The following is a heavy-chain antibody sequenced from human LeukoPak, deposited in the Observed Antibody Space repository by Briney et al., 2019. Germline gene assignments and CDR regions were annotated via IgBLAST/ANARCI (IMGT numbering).Heavy chain of an antibody. Sequence: GGSLRLSCAPSGFTFSSYAMSWVRQAPGKGLEWVSAISGGGGSTYYADSVKGRFTISRDNSKNKLYLQMNSLRAEDTAVYYCAKDPKGDSSSWYIGYFDYWGQGTLVTVSS. CDR3: AKDPKGDSSSWYIGYFDY. CDR1: GFTFSSYA. CDR2: ISGGGGST. D-gene: IGHD6-13*01. J-gene: IGHJ4*02. V-gene: IGHV3-23*01.